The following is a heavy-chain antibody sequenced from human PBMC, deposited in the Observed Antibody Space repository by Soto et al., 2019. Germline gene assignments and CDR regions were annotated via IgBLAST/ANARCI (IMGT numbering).Heavy chain of an antibody. V-gene: IGHV3-23*01. Sequence: RGGTLRISSAASGFIFSSYAMTWVRQAPGKGLEWVSTLSGSGGSTYYANFVEGRFTISRDNSKSTLYLQMNSLRGDDSALYYCVKDQGYSNGKGTDYWGQALLVIV. CDR1: GFIFSSYA. J-gene: IGHJ4*02. CDR2: LSGSGGST. D-gene: IGHD5-18*01. CDR3: VKDQGYSNGKGTDY.